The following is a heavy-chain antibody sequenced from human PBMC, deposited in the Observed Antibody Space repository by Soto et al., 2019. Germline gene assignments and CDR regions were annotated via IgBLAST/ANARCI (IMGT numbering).Heavy chain of an antibody. V-gene: IGHV3-11*05. CDR3: ARVKRKAGYYYGMDV. CDR1: GFTFSDYY. J-gene: IGHJ6*02. Sequence: QVQLVESGGGLVKPGGSLRLSCAASGFTFSDYYMSWIRQAPGKGLEWVSYISSSSSYTNYADSVKGRFTISRDNAKNSRYLQMNSLRAGDTAVYYCARVKRKAGYYYGMDVWGQGTTVTVSS. CDR2: ISSSSSYT.